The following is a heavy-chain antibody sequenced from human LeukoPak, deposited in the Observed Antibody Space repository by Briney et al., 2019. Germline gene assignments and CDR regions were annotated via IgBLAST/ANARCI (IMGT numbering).Heavy chain of an antibody. CDR3: ARDAGNSGYGCDL. V-gene: IGHV3-48*01. J-gene: IGHJ5*02. CDR1: GFIFSQYS. Sequence: GGSLRLSCAAFGFIFSQYSMNWVRQAPGKGREWVSHIRSSSETFYADSVKGRFTISRDNARNSLYLQMNNLRGEDTAIYYCARDAGNSGYGCDLWGQGTLVTVSS. CDR2: IRSSSET. D-gene: IGHD5-12*01.